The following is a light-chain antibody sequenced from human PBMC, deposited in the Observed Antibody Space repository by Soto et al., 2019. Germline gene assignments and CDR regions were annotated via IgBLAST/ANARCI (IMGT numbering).Light chain of an antibody. Sequence: QSALTQPPSASGSPGQSVTISCTGTSSDAGDYNYVSWYQHHPGKAPKLMIYEVSKRPSGVPDRFSGSKSGNTASLTVSGLQADDEADYYCSSYAGSNNFVVFGGGTKVTVL. V-gene: IGLV2-8*01. CDR2: EVS. J-gene: IGLJ2*01. CDR1: SSDAGDYNY. CDR3: SSYAGSNNFVV.